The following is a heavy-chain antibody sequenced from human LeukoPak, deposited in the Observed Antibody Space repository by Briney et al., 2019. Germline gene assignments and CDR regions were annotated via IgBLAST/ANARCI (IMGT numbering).Heavy chain of an antibody. D-gene: IGHD3-10*01. J-gene: IGHJ4*02. CDR3: ARDRGGSLWFGELFDY. Sequence: GGSLRLFCGASGYLFSIYQMRWVRRAPEKGLEWVANIKYEESEICYVDSVKVRFPLSRDNAKNSLYLQMNSLRAEDTAVYYCARDRGGSLWFGELFDYWGQGTLVTVSS. CDR2: IKYEESEI. V-gene: IGHV3-7*01. CDR1: GYLFSIYQ.